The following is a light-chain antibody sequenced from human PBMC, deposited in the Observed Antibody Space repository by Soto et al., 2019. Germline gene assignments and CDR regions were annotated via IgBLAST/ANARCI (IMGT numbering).Light chain of an antibody. CDR2: CAS. J-gene: IGKJ5*01. V-gene: IGKV3-20*01. Sequence: EIVLTQSPGTLSLSSGERATLSCRANESVDDDFLAWYQRRPGQAPRLLIYCASTWASGIPQRFSGGGSGTEFTLTISRLEPEDFEVYDWQQYGGSPHTFGQATRLEIK. CDR1: ESVDDDF. CDR3: QQYGGSPHT.